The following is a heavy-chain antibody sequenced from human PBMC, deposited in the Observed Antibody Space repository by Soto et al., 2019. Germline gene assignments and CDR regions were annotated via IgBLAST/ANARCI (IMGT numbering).Heavy chain of an antibody. V-gene: IGHV1-69*06. CDR3: VREREEVAFCGGDCYSKDDNCCGL. CDR1: GGTFSSYA. Sequence: SVKVSCKASGGTFSSYAISWVRQAPGQGLEWMGGIIPNFGKANYAQKLQGRVTITADKSTSTAYMELSSLRSEDTVVYYCVREREEVAFCGGDCYSKDDNCCGLWGQGTLVTVSS. CDR2: IIPNFGKA. J-gene: IGHJ5*02. D-gene: IGHD2-21*01.